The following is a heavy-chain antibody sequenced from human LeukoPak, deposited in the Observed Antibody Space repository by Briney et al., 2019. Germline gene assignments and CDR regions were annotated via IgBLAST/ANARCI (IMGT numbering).Heavy chain of an antibody. D-gene: IGHD2-2*01. Sequence: NPGGSLRLSCAASGFTFSTYNMNWVRQAPGKGLEWVSFISSSGSYIYYADSVKGRFTISRDNAKDSLYLQMNMRSAEETAVYYCARGSCSTTSCYFDYWGQGTLVTVSS. CDR2: ISSSGSYI. J-gene: IGHJ4*02. CDR1: GFTFSTYN. V-gene: IGHV3-21*01. CDR3: ARGSCSTTSCYFDY.